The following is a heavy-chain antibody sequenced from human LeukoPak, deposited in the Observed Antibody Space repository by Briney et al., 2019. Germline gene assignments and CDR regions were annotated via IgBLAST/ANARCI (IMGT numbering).Heavy chain of an antibody. CDR3: ARGRETGYNSGVDY. Sequence: GGSLRLSCAASGFTFSSYAMSWVRQAPGKGLEWVSSISSSSSYIYYADSVKGRFTISRDNAKNSLYLQMNSLRAEDTAVYYCARGRETGYNSGVDYWGQGTLVTVSS. J-gene: IGHJ4*02. CDR2: ISSSSSYI. V-gene: IGHV3-21*01. CDR1: GFTFSSYA. D-gene: IGHD5-24*01.